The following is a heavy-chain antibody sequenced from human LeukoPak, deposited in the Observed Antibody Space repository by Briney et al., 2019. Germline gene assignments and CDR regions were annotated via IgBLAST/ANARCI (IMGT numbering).Heavy chain of an antibody. CDR2: INPNSGGT. V-gene: IGHV1-2*02. D-gene: IGHD3-10*01. CDR3: AREIPTMVRGVIIRVFDY. Sequence: ASVKVSCKASGYTFTGYDMHWVRQAPGQGLEWMGWINPNSGGTNYAQKFQGRVTMTRDTSISTAYMELSRLRSDDTAVYYCAREIPTMVRGVIIRVFDYWGQGTLVTVSS. CDR1: GYTFTGYD. J-gene: IGHJ4*02.